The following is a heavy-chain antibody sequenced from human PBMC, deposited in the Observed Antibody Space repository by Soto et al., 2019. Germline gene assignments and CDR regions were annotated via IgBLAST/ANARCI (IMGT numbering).Heavy chain of an antibody. D-gene: IGHD1-26*01. Sequence: EVQLLESGGGLVQPGGSLRLSCEASGFTFDNYAMNWVRQAPGKGLECVSRVTGNGLGTYYAASVKGRFTISRDNSKNTLFLQMHSLRAEDTAVYYCAKLDEASGLSTSYIDYWGRGTLVTVSS. CDR1: GFTFDNYA. J-gene: IGHJ4*02. CDR2: VTGNGLGT. V-gene: IGHV3-23*01. CDR3: AKLDEASGLSTSYIDY.